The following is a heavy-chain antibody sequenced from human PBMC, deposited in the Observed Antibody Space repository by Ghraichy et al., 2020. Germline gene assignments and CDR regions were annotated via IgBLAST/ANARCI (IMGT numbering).Heavy chain of an antibody. CDR2: IIPIFGTA. CDR3: AGCTYYYDSSERPYYYYGMDV. V-gene: IGHV1-69*05. CDR1: GGTFSSYA. J-gene: IGHJ6*02. Sequence: SVKVSCKASGGTFSSYAISWVRQAPGQGLEWMGGIIPIFGTANYAQKIQGRVTITTDESTSTAYMELSSLRSEDAAVYYCAGCTYYYDSSERPYYYYGMDVWGQGTTVTVSS. D-gene: IGHD3-22*01.